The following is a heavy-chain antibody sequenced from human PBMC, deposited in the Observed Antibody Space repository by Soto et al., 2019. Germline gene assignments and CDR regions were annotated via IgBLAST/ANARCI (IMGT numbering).Heavy chain of an antibody. D-gene: IGHD3-10*01. J-gene: IGHJ4*02. V-gene: IGHV4-30-2*01. CDR2: IYHSVST. Sequence: QLQLLESGSGLVKPSQTLSLTCAVSGGSISSGGYSWSWIRQPPGKGLEYIGYIYHSVSTYYNPSLRGRVTLSVDRSKHQFPLRLSSVTAADTAVYYCARVPNYGGQGTLVTVSS. CDR3: ARVPNY. CDR1: GGSISSGGYS.